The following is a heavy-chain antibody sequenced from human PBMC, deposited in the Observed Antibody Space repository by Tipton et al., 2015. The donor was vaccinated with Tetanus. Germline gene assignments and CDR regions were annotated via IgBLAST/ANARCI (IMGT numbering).Heavy chain of an antibody. CDR3: ARDRGLTTGGGIGMDV. CDR2: IYNTGNA. J-gene: IGHJ6*02. CDR1: GGSISSTNYY. D-gene: IGHD4-17*01. Sequence: TLSLTCTVSGGSISSTNYYWGWIRQPPGKGLEWIGSIYNTGNAYYNPALTSRVTMSVDTSKNQFSLKLSSVTAADTAVYYCARDRGLTTGGGIGMDVWGQGTTVTVSS. V-gene: IGHV4-39*07.